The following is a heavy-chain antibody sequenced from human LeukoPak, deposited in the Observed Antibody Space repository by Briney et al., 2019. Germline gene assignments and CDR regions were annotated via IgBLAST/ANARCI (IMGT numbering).Heavy chain of an antibody. Sequence: RASQTLSLTCAVSGGSINSGGYSWSWIRQPPGKGLEWIGYIYYTGGTYYNPSLKSRVTISVDKSKNQFSLKLSSVTAADTAVYYCARGGAGPARMYSSGWYEYYYYYYYMDVWGKGTTVTVSS. CDR3: ARGGAGPARMYSSGWYEYYYYYYYMDV. CDR1: GGSINSGGYS. CDR2: IYYTGGT. D-gene: IGHD6-19*01. J-gene: IGHJ6*03. V-gene: IGHV4-30-4*07.